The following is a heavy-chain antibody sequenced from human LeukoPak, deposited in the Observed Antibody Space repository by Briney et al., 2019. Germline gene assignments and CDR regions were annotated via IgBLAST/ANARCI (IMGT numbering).Heavy chain of an antibody. Sequence: ASVKVSCKASGYTFTSYGISWVRQAPGQGLEWMGWLYPNSGNTGYAQKFQGRVTITRNTSISTAYMELSSLRSEDTAVYYCARVPKGSTSCCLDYWGQGTLVTVSS. CDR1: GYTFTSYG. D-gene: IGHD2-2*01. V-gene: IGHV1-8*03. CDR2: LYPNSGNT. CDR3: ARVPKGSTSCCLDY. J-gene: IGHJ4*02.